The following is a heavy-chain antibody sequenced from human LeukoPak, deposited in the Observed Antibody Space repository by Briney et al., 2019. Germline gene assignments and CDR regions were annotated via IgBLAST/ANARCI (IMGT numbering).Heavy chain of an antibody. J-gene: IGHJ4*02. Sequence: ASVKVSCKASGYTFKTYSFTWVRQAPGQGLEWMGRISAYNGDTNYAQKFQGRVALTADTLTRTGYMELTSLKSDDTAVYYCAFRGVIPNYFDYWGQGSLVTVSS. V-gene: IGHV1-18*01. CDR3: AFRGVIPNYFDY. D-gene: IGHD3-10*01. CDR1: GYTFKTYS. CDR2: ISAYNGDT.